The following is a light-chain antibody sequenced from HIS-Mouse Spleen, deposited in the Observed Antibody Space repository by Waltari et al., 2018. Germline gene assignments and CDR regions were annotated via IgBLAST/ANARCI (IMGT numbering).Light chain of an antibody. Sequence: QSALTQPASVSGSPGQSITISCTGTSSDVGGYNCVSWYQQHPGKAPKIMIYEVMNRPSGVSNRISGSKSGNTASLTISGLQAEDAADYYCSSYTSSSTYVFGTGTKVTVL. CDR2: EVM. CDR1: SSDVGGYNC. V-gene: IGLV2-14*01. J-gene: IGLJ1*01. CDR3: SSYTSSSTYV.